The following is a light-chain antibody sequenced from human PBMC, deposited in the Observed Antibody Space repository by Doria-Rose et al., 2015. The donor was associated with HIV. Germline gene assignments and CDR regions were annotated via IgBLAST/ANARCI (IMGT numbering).Light chain of an antibody. Sequence: TQSPGTLSLSPGEGATLSCRASQSFSSTYLAWYQQKPGRAPSLLIYDGSTRATGIPDRFSASGSGTDLTLTINRLEPEDFALYYCHQYGTSWTFGQGTKVEI. CDR3: HQYGTSWT. V-gene: IGKV3-20*01. J-gene: IGKJ1*01. CDR2: DGS. CDR1: QSFSSTY.